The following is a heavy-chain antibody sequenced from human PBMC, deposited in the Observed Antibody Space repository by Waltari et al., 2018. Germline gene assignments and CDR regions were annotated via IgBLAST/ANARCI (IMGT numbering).Heavy chain of an antibody. V-gene: IGHV1-2*06. J-gene: IGHJ4*02. Sequence: QVQLVQSGAEVRKPGASVKVSCKASGYNMIDYYINWVRQAPGQGLEWMGRINPKTGDTNYIKKIQGRVTMTRDTSKSTVYMELSGLRSNDTAVYYCARLAWEFPNDYWGQGTRVTVSS. CDR3: ARLAWEFPNDY. CDR1: GYNMIDYY. CDR2: INPKTGDT. D-gene: IGHD1-26*01.